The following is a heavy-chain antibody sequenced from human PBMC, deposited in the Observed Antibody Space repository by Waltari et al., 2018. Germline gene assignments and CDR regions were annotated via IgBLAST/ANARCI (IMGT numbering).Heavy chain of an antibody. CDR1: GFPFTSYG. V-gene: IGHV3-30*02. J-gene: IGHJ3*02. CDR2: IRYDGSNK. CDR3: AKVVKYPDAFDI. Sequence: QVQLVESGGGVVQPGGSLSISCAASGFPFTSYGTTCVRQDPGKGLEWVAFIRYDGSNKYYADSVKGRFTISRDNSKNTLYLQMNSLRAEDTAVYYCAKVVKYPDAFDIWGQGTMVTVSS. D-gene: IGHD2-2*01.